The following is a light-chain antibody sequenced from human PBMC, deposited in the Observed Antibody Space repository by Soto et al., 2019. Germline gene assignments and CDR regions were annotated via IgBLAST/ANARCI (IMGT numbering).Light chain of an antibody. CDR2: EFS. J-gene: IGLJ1*01. CDR3: SSYTSSSPHV. Sequence: QSALTQPPSVSGSPGQSVTISCTGTSSDVGSYNRVSWYQQPPGTAPKLMIYEFSNRPSGVPDRFSGSKSGNTASLTISGLQAEDEADYYCSSYTSSSPHVFGTGTKLTAL. CDR1: SSDVGSYNR. V-gene: IGLV2-18*02.